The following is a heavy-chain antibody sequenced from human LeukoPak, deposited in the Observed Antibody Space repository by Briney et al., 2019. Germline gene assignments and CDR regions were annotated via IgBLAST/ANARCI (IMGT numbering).Heavy chain of an antibody. D-gene: IGHD3-16*02. CDR2: IRSKAYGGTT. Sequence: GGSLRLSCTASGFTFGDYAMSWVRQAPGKGLEWVGFIRSKAYGGTTEYAASVKGRFTISRDDSKSIAYLQMNSLKTEDTAVYYCTRAWGSYRPYFDYWGQGTLVTVSS. CDR3: TRAWGSYRPYFDY. V-gene: IGHV3-49*04. J-gene: IGHJ4*02. CDR1: GFTFGDYA.